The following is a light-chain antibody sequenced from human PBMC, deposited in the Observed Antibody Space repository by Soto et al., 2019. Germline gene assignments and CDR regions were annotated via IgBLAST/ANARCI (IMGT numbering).Light chain of an antibody. CDR2: GAS. CDR1: QSVSSSY. V-gene: IGKV3-20*01. Sequence: EIVLTQSPGTLSLSPGERATLSCRASQSVSSSYLAWYQQKPGQAPRPLIYGASSRATGIPDRFSGSGSGTCFTLTISRLEPEDFAVYYCLQYGSSPYTFGQGTKLEIK. J-gene: IGKJ2*01. CDR3: LQYGSSPYT.